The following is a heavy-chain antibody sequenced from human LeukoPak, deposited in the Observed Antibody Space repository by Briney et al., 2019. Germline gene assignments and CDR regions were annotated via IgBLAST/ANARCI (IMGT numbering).Heavy chain of an antibody. J-gene: IGHJ4*02. CDR3: AIGLDIVVIVAATGGVY. CDR2: INPNSGGT. V-gene: IGHV1-2*02. CDR1: GYTFTGYY. Sequence: ASVKVSCKASGYTFTGYYMHWVRQAPGQGLEWMGWINPNSGGTNYAQKFQGRVTMTRDTSISTAYMELSRLRSDDTAVYYCAIGLDIVVIVAATGGVYWGQGTLVTVSS. D-gene: IGHD2-15*01.